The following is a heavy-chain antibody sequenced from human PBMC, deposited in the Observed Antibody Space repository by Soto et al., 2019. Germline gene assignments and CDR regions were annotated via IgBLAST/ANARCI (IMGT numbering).Heavy chain of an antibody. CDR1: RFTFSSYG. CDR2: IWYDGSNK. CDR3: ERDIGVVVVLNAFDI. J-gene: IGHJ3*02. D-gene: IGHD3-22*01. Sequence: PGGSLRLSCAAARFTFSSYGMHWVRQAPGKGLEWVAVIWYDGSNKYYADSVKGRFTISRDNSKNTLYLQMNSLRAEDTAVYYCERDIGVVVVLNAFDIWGQGTMVTVSS. V-gene: IGHV3-33*08.